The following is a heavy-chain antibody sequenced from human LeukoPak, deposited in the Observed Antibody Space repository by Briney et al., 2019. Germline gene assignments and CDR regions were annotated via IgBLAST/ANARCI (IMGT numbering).Heavy chain of an antibody. CDR1: GGSISSYY. J-gene: IGHJ6*03. CDR3: ARGPWLAHYYYYYYMDV. V-gene: IGHV4-34*01. D-gene: IGHD6-19*01. CDR2: INHSGST. Sequence: SETLSLTCTVSGGSISSYYWSWIRQPPGKGLEWIGEINHSGSTNYNPSLKSRVTISVDTSKNQFSLKLSSVTAADTAVYYCARGPWLAHYYYYYYMDVWGKGTTVTVSS.